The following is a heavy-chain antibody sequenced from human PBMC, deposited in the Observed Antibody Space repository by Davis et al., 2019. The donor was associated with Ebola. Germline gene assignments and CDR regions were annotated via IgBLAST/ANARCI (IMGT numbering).Heavy chain of an antibody. CDR2: ISYSGTT. D-gene: IGHD2-8*01. CDR3: AGFINGALKGAYYYFYFGMDV. J-gene: IGHJ6*02. Sequence: PSETLSLTCAVSGTSVTNYFWTWIRQPPGKGLESIGYISYSGTTKYNPSLKSRVTVSLDTSKNQLSLRLSSVTAADTAVYYCAGFINGALKGAYYYFYFGMDVWGQGTTVTVSS. V-gene: IGHV4-59*02. CDR1: GTSVTNYF.